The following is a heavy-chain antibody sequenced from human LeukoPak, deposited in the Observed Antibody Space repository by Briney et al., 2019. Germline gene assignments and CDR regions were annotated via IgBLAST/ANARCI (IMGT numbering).Heavy chain of an antibody. CDR3: ARVRDTNLGRFDY. Sequence: PGGSLRLSCAASGFTFSSYWMSWVRQAPGKGLEWVADIKHDGSEKYYVDSVKGRFTISRDNAKKSLYLQMNSLRADDTAVYYCARVRDTNLGRFDYWGQGTLVTVSS. D-gene: IGHD5-18*01. CDR2: IKHDGSEK. J-gene: IGHJ4*02. V-gene: IGHV3-7*01. CDR1: GFTFSSYW.